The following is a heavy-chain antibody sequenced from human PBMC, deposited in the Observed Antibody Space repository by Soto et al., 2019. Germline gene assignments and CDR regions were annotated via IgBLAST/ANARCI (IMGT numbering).Heavy chain of an antibody. CDR2: IYYSGST. Sequence: SETLSLTCTVSGGSISSSSYYWGWIRQPPGKGLEWIGSIYYSGSTYYNSSLKSRVTISVDRSKNHFFLNLTSVTAADTAVYYCATYRKFFQIWGQGTKVTVSS. J-gene: IGHJ3*02. V-gene: IGHV4-39*07. CDR3: ATYRKFFQI. CDR1: GGSISSSSYY.